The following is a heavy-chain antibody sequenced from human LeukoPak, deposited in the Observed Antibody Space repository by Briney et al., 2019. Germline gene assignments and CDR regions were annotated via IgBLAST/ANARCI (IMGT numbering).Heavy chain of an antibody. CDR1: GGTFSSYG. Sequence: ASVKVSCKASGGTFSSYGISWVRQAPGQGLEWMGWISAYNGNTNYAQKLQGRVTMTTDTSTSTAYMELRSLRSDDTAVYYCASKYYYDSSGYYPWWGQGTLVTVSS. CDR2: ISAYNGNT. V-gene: IGHV1-18*01. J-gene: IGHJ4*02. D-gene: IGHD3-22*01. CDR3: ASKYYYDSSGYYPW.